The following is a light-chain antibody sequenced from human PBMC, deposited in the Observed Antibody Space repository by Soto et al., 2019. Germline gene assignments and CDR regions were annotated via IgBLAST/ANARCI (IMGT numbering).Light chain of an antibody. CDR1: RDDIGAYDY. Sequence: LTQPASVSGSPGQSITISCAGTRDDIGAYDYVSWYQQHPGNAPKLMVYEVTNRPSGVSDRFSGSKSGNTASLTISGLQAEDEADYYCNSYTNSSAVVFGGGTKVTVL. CDR3: NSYTNSSAVV. J-gene: IGLJ2*01. CDR2: EVT. V-gene: IGLV2-14*01.